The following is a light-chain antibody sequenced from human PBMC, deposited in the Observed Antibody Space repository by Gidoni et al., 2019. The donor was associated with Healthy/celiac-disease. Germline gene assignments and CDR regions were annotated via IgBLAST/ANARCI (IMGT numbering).Light chain of an antibody. CDR3: QQLNSYPFT. J-gene: IGKJ5*01. CDR2: AAS. V-gene: IGKV1-9*01. CDR1: HGISSS. Sequence: DIQLTQSPSFLSASVEDRVTITCRASHGISSSLSWYQQKPGKAPKLLIYAASTLQSGVPSRFSGSGSGTEFTLTISSLQPEDFATYYGQQLNSYPFTFGQGTRLEIK.